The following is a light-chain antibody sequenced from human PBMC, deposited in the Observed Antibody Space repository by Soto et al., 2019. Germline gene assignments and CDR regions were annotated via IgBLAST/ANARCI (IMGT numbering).Light chain of an antibody. V-gene: IGKV3-20*01. J-gene: IGKJ4*01. CDR2: GAS. Sequence: EVVLTQSLGTLSLSPGERATLSCRASQSVDSSTLAWYQQKPGQAPRLLISGASKRATGTPDRFSGSGSGTDFTLTISRLEPEYFAVYYCQHFDDSLTFGGGTKVEIK. CDR1: QSVDSST. CDR3: QHFDDSLT.